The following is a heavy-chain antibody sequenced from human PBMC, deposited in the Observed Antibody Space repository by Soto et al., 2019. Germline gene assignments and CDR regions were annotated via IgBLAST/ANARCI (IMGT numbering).Heavy chain of an antibody. D-gene: IGHD5-18*01. CDR2: IWYDGSNK. CDR3: AREQLWAHGRAFDI. V-gene: IGHV3-33*01. J-gene: IGHJ3*02. CDR1: GFTFSSYG. Sequence: QVQLVESGGGVVQPGRSLRLSCAASGFTFSSYGMHWVRQAPCKGLEWVAVIWYDGSNKYYADSVKGRFTISRDNSKNTLYLQMNSLTAEDTAVYYCAREQLWAHGRAFDIWGQGTMVTVSS.